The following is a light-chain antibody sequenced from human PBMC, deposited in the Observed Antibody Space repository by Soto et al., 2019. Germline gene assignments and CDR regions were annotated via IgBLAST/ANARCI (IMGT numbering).Light chain of an antibody. CDR1: NTDFANNNL. J-gene: IGLJ1*01. CDR3: SSYIDSSTFYV. CDR2: GAS. Sequence: QSVLTQPASVSESPGQSLTISCTGNNTDFANNNLVSWFQQHPGRAPKLLIYGASRRSSGVSKRFSGSQSGNTASLTISGLEAEDEAISYCSSYIDSSTFYVIGTGTK. V-gene: IGLV2-23*01.